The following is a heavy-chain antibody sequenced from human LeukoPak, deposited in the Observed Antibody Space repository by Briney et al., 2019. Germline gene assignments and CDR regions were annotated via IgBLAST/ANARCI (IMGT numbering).Heavy chain of an antibody. J-gene: IGHJ4*02. CDR1: GYTFTGFY. CDR3: AKDQAYYYDSSGYYSDYFDY. Sequence: ASVKVSCKASGYTFTGFYIHWVRQAPGQGLEWMGWINPNSGGTIYAQKFQGRVTMTRDTSISTAYMELSRQRSDDTAVYYCAKDQAYYYDSSGYYSDYFDYWGQGTLVTVSS. D-gene: IGHD3-22*01. V-gene: IGHV1-2*02. CDR2: INPNSGGT.